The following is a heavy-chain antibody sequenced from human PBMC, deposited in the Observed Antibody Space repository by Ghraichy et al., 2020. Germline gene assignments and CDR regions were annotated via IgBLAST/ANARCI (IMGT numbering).Heavy chain of an antibody. CDR2: INNSGGST. CDR3: AKDRGNYYDAFDI. Sequence: LSLTCAASGFTFSSYAMSWVRQAPGKGLEWVSEINNSGGSTYYADSVKGRFTISRDNSKNTLYLQMNSLRAEDTAVYYCAKDRGNYYDAFDIWGQGTMVTVSP. CDR1: GFTFSSYA. D-gene: IGHD3-10*01. V-gene: IGHV3-23*01. J-gene: IGHJ3*02.